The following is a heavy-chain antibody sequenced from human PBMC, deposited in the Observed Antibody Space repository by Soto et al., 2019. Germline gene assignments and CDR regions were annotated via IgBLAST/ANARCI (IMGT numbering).Heavy chain of an antibody. D-gene: IGHD5-12*01. J-gene: IGHJ4*02. CDR2: ISSSSSYI. CDR3: ARDPKTTASGYAYFDF. CDR1: AFTFSSYV. Sequence: PGGSLRLSCGASAFTFSSYVMNWVRQAPGKGLEWVSSISSSSSYIYYADSVKGRFTISRDNARNSLYLQMNSLRAEDTAVYYCARDPKTTASGYAYFDFWGQGALVTVSS. V-gene: IGHV3-21*01.